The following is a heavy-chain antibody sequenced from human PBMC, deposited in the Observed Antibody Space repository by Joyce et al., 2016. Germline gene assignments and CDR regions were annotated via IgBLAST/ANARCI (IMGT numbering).Heavy chain of an antibody. Sequence: QLQLQESGPGLVKPSETLSLTCTVSGGSVNTRTYYWGWIRQPPGKGLEWSGSVHYSGSTYYSRPLKSRVTISVDTSENQFFLNLTSVTAADTAIYYCARLSFYGGNSLGPWGQGALIIVSS. D-gene: IGHD4-23*01. V-gene: IGHV4-39*01. J-gene: IGHJ1*01. CDR1: GGSVNTRTYY. CDR2: VHYSGST. CDR3: ARLSFYGGNSLGP.